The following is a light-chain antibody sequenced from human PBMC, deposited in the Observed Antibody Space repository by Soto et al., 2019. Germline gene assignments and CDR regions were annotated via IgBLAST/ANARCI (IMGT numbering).Light chain of an antibody. CDR3: SSYAGNLYV. V-gene: IGLV2-8*01. J-gene: IGLJ1*01. CDR1: SSDVGGYNY. Sequence: QSALTQPPSASGSPGRSVTISCTGTSSDVGGYNYVAWYQQHPGKAPKLMISEVTKRPSGVPDRFSGSKSGNTASLTISGLQAEDEADYYCSSYAGNLYVFGTGTKVTVL. CDR2: EVT.